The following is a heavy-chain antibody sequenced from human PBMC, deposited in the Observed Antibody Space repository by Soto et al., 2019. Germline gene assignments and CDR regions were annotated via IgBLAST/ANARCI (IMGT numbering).Heavy chain of an antibody. D-gene: IGHD3-22*01. J-gene: IGHJ3*02. CDR2: ISGSGGST. CDR3: AKDYYDSSIPHDAFDI. CDR1: GFTFSSYA. V-gene: IGHV3-23*01. Sequence: GGSLRLSCAASGFTFSSYAMSWVRQAPGKGLEWVSAISGSGGSTYYADSVKGRFTISRDNSKNTLYLQMNSLRAEDTAVYYCAKDYYDSSIPHDAFDIWGQGTMVTVSS.